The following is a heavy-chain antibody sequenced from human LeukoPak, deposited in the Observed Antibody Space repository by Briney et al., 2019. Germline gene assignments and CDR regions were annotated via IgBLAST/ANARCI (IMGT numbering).Heavy chain of an antibody. CDR2: INQSGST. Sequence: SETLSLTCAVYSGSFSGYYWSWIRQPPGKGLEWIGEINQSGSTNYNPSLKSRVTISVDTSKNHFSLKLSSVTAADTAVYYCASRGIVGATSGDYWGQGTLVTVSS. J-gene: IGHJ4*02. V-gene: IGHV4-34*01. CDR3: ASRGIVGATSGDY. D-gene: IGHD1-26*01. CDR1: SGSFSGYY.